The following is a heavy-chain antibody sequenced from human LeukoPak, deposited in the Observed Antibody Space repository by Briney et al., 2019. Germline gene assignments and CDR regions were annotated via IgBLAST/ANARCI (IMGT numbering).Heavy chain of an antibody. J-gene: IGHJ4*02. Sequence: SETLSLTCTVSGGSISSSSYYWGWIRKPPGKGLEWIGYIYYSGSTNYNPFLKSRVTISVDTSKNQFSLKLRSVTAADTAVYYCARGYMTYYFDYWGQGTLVTVSS. D-gene: IGHD1-1*01. CDR3: ARGYMTYYFDY. V-gene: IGHV4-61*05. CDR1: GGSISSSSYY. CDR2: IYYSGST.